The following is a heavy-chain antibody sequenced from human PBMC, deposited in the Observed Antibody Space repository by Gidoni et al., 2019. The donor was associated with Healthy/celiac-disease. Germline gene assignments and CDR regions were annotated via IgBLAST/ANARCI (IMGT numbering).Heavy chain of an antibody. D-gene: IGHD6-13*01. CDR3: ARLGANPGIAAAGFDY. J-gene: IGHJ4*02. V-gene: IGHV4-34*01. Sequence: QVQLQQWGAGLLKPSETLSLTCAGYGGSFSGYYWSWIRQPPGKGLEWIGEINHSGSTTYTPSLKRRVTISVATSTTQFSLMLSSVTAADTAVYYCARLGANPGIAAAGFDYWGQGTLVTVSS. CDR1: GGSFSGYY. CDR2: INHSGST.